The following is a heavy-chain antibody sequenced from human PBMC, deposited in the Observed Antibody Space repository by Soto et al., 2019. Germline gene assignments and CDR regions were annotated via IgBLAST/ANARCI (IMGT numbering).Heavy chain of an antibody. Sequence: GSLRLSCAASGFSFSIYSMNWVRQPPGKGLEWIGYIYYSGSTMSNPSLKSRVTISVDTSKKQFSLKLRSVTAADTAVYYCARSAWGYAFDIWGQGTVVTVSS. CDR2: IYYSGST. CDR3: ARSAWGYAFDI. J-gene: IGHJ3*02. D-gene: IGHD1-26*01. V-gene: IGHV4-59*01. CDR1: GFSFSIYS.